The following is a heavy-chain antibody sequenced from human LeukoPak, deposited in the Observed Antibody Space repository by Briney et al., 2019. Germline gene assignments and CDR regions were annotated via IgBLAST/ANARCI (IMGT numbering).Heavy chain of an antibody. Sequence: ASVKVSCKASGYTFTSYAMNWVRQAPGQGLEWMGWINTNTGNPTYAQGFTGRFVFSCHTSVTTAYLQISSLKAEDTAVYCCARERKHWLAAGFQNAFDIWGQGTMVTVSS. D-gene: IGHD6-19*01. CDR3: ARERKHWLAAGFQNAFDI. J-gene: IGHJ3*02. V-gene: IGHV7-4-1*02. CDR1: GYTFTSYA. CDR2: INTNTGNP.